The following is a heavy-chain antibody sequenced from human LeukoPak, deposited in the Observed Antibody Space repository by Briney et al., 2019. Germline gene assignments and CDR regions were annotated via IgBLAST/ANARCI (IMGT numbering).Heavy chain of an antibody. J-gene: IGHJ4*02. Sequence: GGSLRLSCAASGFTFSSYSMNWVRQAPGKGLEWVSAISGSGGSTYYADSVKGRFTISRDNSKNTLYLQMNSLRAEDTAVYYCAKVRVGAYAFDYWGQGTLVTVSS. CDR2: ISGSGGST. D-gene: IGHD1-26*01. CDR3: AKVRVGAYAFDY. V-gene: IGHV3-23*01. CDR1: GFTFSSYS.